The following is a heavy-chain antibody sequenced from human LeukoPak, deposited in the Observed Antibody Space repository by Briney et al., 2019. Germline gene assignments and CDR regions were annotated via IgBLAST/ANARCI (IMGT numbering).Heavy chain of an antibody. Sequence: GGSLRLSCAASGFTFSSYVMSWVRQAPGKGLEWVSAISGSGVTPYYADSVKGRFTISRDNSKNTLELHLNSLRAEDTAMFYCAKVDITGTIPRAFDIWGQGTMVTVSS. D-gene: IGHD1/OR15-1a*01. CDR2: ISGSGVTP. V-gene: IGHV3-23*01. J-gene: IGHJ3*02. CDR1: GFTFSSYV. CDR3: AKVDITGTIPRAFDI.